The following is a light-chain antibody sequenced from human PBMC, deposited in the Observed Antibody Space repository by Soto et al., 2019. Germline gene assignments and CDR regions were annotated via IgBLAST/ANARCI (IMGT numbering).Light chain of an antibody. J-gene: IGLJ3*02. CDR2: DVS. V-gene: IGLV2-11*01. Sequence: QSALTQPPSVSGSPGQSVTISCTGTSSDVGGYNYVSWYQQHPGKAPKLMIYDVSKRPSGVPDRFSGSKSGNTASLTISGLQAEDEGDYYCCSYAGRYSWVFGGGTKVTVL. CDR3: CSYAGRYSWV. CDR1: SSDVGGYNY.